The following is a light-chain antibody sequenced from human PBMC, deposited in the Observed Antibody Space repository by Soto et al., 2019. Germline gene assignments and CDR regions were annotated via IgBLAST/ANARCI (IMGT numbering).Light chain of an antibody. CDR3: YRYNNYGYT. V-gene: IGKV1-5*03. Sequence: DIKMTQTPSTLSASVGDRVTITCRASQSIGSWLAWYQQKPGKAPKLLIYKASSLESGVPSRFSGSGSGTEFTLTISSLQPDDFAGYYCYRYNNYGYTFGQGTKLEIK. CDR2: KAS. CDR1: QSIGSW. J-gene: IGKJ2*01.